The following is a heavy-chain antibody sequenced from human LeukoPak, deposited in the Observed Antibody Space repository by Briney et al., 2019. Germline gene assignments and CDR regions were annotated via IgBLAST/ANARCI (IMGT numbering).Heavy chain of an antibody. V-gene: IGHV1-69*13. CDR2: IIPIFGTP. J-gene: IGHJ5*02. Sequence: SVKVSCKASGGTFSSYAISWVRQAPGQGLEWMGGIIPIFGTPNYSRKFQGRVTITADESMSTAYMELSSLRSEDTAVYYCARGGVADIIRGYWFDPWGQGTLVTVSS. CDR1: GGTFSSYA. CDR3: ARGGVADIIRGYWFDP. D-gene: IGHD3-10*01.